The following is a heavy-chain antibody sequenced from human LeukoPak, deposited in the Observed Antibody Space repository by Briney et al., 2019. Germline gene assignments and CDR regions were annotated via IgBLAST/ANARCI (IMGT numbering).Heavy chain of an antibody. CDR2: ISYDGSNK. V-gene: IGHV3-30*18. CDR1: GLTFSSYG. J-gene: IGHJ4*02. Sequence: PGGSLRLSCAASGLTFSSYGMHWVRQAPGKGLEWVAVISYDGSNKYYADSVKGRFTISRDNSKNTLYLQMNSLRAEDTAVYYCAKDLGPALRFLEWLFAVDYWGQGTLVTVSS. CDR3: AKDLGPALRFLEWLFAVDY. D-gene: IGHD3-3*01.